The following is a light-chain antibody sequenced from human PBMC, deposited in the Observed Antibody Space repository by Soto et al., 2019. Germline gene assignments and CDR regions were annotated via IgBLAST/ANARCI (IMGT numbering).Light chain of an antibody. J-gene: IGKJ1*01. Sequence: EIVMTQSPTGMSLSLRERPALSCRASQSLSRNLAWYQQKPGQAPRLLIYGASRRTTGIPDRFSGSGSGTDFTLTSSRLGPEDFAVYYCQQYGSSPWTFGQGTKVDIK. CDR3: QQYGSSPWT. CDR1: QSLSRN. V-gene: IGKV3-20*01. CDR2: GAS.